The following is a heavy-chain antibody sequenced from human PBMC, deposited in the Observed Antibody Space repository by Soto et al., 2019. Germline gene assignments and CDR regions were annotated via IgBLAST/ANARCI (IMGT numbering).Heavy chain of an antibody. J-gene: IGHJ5*02. CDR3: ARGRDIVGERLEWLREGNWFDP. V-gene: IGHV4-34*01. D-gene: IGHD3-3*01. Sequence: QVQLQQWGAGLLKPSETLSLTCAVYGGSFSGYYWSWIRQPPGKGLEWIGEINHSGSTNYNPSLKSRVTISVDTSKNQFSLKLSSVTAADTAVYYCARGRDIVGERLEWLREGNWFDPWGQGTLVTVSS. CDR1: GGSFSGYY. CDR2: INHSGST.